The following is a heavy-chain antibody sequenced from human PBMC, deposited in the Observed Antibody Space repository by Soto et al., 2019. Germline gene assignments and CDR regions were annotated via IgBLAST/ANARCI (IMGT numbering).Heavy chain of an antibody. V-gene: IGHV4-34*01. Sequence: SETLSLTCAVYGGSFSGYYWSWIRQPPGKGPEWIGEISHSGSTNYNPSLKSRVTISVDTSKNQFSLKLSSVTAADTAVYYCARVATYYYGSGSPRIRSDPWGQGTLVTVSS. CDR3: ARVATYYYGSGSPRIRSDP. J-gene: IGHJ5*02. CDR1: GGSFSGYY. CDR2: ISHSGST. D-gene: IGHD3-10*01.